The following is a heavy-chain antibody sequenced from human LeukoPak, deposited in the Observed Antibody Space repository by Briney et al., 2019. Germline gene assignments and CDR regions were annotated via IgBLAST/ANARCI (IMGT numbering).Heavy chain of an antibody. V-gene: IGHV3-74*03. Sequence: GGSLRLSCAASGFTFSITWMHWVRQPPGKGLVWVARITSDGSSTTYAESVKGRFTISRDNSKNTLYLQMNSLRAEDTAVYYCARDPIVDTDDYYFDYWGQGTLVTVSS. D-gene: IGHD5-18*01. CDR2: ITSDGSST. CDR3: ARDPIVDTDDYYFDY. J-gene: IGHJ4*02. CDR1: GFTFSITW.